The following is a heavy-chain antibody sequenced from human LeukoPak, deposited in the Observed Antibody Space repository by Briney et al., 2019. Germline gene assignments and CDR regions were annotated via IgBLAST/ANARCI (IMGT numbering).Heavy chain of an antibody. J-gene: IGHJ5*02. CDR1: GYTFNTYG. V-gene: IGHV1-18*01. CDR3: ARDMKRSRARWENLGFDP. Sequence: GASVKVSCKTSGYTFNTYGISWVRQAPGQGPEWMGWISGYNGKSKYAQKFQGRVTMTTDTSTSTAYMELRSLRSDDTAVYYCARDMKRSRARWENLGFDPWGQGTLVTVSS. D-gene: IGHD1-26*01. CDR2: ISGYNGKS.